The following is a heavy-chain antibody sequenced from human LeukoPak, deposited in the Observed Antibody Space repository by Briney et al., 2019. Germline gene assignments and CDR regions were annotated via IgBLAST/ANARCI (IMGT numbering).Heavy chain of an antibody. V-gene: IGHV3-64D*09. Sequence: PGGSLRLSCSASALIFSSYYMHWVRQAPGKGLEYVSAITTNGGSTYYADSVKGRFTISRDNSKNTLYLQMSSLRADDTSVSYGAKHLRGRPQVDRGMYFDYWGQGTLVTVSS. CDR3: AKHLRGRPQVDRGMYFDY. CDR1: ALIFSSYY. D-gene: IGHD3-10*01. CDR2: ITTNGGST. J-gene: IGHJ4*02.